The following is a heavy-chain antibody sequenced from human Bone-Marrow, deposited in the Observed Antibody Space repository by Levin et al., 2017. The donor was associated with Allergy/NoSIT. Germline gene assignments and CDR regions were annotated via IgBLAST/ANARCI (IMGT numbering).Heavy chain of an antibody. V-gene: IGHV3-53*01. Sequence: ETLSLTCAVSGFTVSNNYMSWVRQAPGKGLEWVSVIYSAGSTYYADSVRGRFTISRDKSKNTLFLQMNSLRADDTAVYYCARRVPYGYWGQGTLVTVSS. J-gene: IGHJ4*02. CDR2: IYSAGST. CDR3: ARRVPYGY. CDR1: GFTVSNNY. D-gene: IGHD3-16*01.